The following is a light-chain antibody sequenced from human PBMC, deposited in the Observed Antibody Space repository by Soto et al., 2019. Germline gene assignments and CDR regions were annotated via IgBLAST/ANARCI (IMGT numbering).Light chain of an antibody. Sequence: DIEMNQSPSTLSASVGDRVTITCRASQSISSRLAWYQQKSGKAPKRLIYAASSLQSGVPSRFRGSGSGTEFTLTISSLKPEDFATYYCLQHNSYPITFGQGTRLEI. CDR1: QSISSR. CDR3: LQHNSYPIT. J-gene: IGKJ5*01. CDR2: AAS. V-gene: IGKV1-5*01.